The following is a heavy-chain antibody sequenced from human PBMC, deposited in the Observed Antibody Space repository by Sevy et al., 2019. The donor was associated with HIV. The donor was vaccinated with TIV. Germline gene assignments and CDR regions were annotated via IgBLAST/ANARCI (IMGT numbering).Heavy chain of an antibody. D-gene: IGHD2-15*01. J-gene: IGHJ4*02. CDR1: GGSFSGYY. CDR3: ARGPCSGGSCYSMDPTPFDY. CDR2: INHSGST. Sequence: SETLSLTCAVYGGSFSGYYWSWIRQPPGKGLEWIGEINHSGSTNYNPSLKSRVTISVDTSKNQFSLKLSSVTAADTAVYYCARGPCSGGSCYSMDPTPFDYWGQGTLVTVSS. V-gene: IGHV4-34*01.